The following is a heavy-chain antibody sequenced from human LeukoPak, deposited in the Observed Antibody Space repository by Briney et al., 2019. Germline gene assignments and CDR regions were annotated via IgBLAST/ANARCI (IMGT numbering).Heavy chain of an antibody. CDR2: IYHSGST. V-gene: IGHV4-4*02. Sequence: SETLSLTCAVSGGSISSSNWWSWVRQPPGKGLEWIGEIYHSGSTNYNPSLKSRVTIPVDKPKNQFSLKLSSVTAADTAVYYCARDRAYCGGDCYYAAAFDYWGQGTLVTVSS. D-gene: IGHD2-21*02. J-gene: IGHJ4*02. CDR3: ARDRAYCGGDCYYAAAFDY. CDR1: GGSISSSNW.